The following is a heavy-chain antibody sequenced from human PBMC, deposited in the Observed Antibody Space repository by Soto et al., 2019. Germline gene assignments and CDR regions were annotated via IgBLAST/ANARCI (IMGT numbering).Heavy chain of an antibody. D-gene: IGHD3-10*01. CDR3: ARVRTGVYGSGSTSPRFYYGMDV. V-gene: IGHV3-33*08. Sequence: PGGSLRLSCAAYGFTFRNYGMHWVRQAPGQGLEWVAVIWYDGSNKYYADSVKGRFTISRDNSKNTLYLQMNSLRSEDTAIYYCARVRTGVYGSGSTSPRFYYGMDVWGQGTAVTVSS. J-gene: IGHJ6*02. CDR1: GFTFRNYG. CDR2: IWYDGSNK.